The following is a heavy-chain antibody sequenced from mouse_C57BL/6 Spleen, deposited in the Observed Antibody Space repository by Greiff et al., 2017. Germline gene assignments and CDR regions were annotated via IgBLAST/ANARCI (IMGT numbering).Heavy chain of an antibody. Sequence: VKLQESGAELVRPGTSVKVSCKASGYAFTNYLIEWVKQRPGQGLEWIGVINPGSGGTNYNEKFKGKATLTADKSSSTAYMQLSSLTSEDSAVYFCARFPRSGYVDYWGQGTTLTVSS. V-gene: IGHV1-54*01. J-gene: IGHJ2*01. CDR1: GYAFTNYL. CDR2: INPGSGGT. CDR3: ARFPRSGYVDY. D-gene: IGHD3-2*02.